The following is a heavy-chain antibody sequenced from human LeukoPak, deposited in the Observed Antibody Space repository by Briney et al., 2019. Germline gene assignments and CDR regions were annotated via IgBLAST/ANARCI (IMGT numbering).Heavy chain of an antibody. CDR2: IWYDGSNK. CDR1: GFTFSSYG. CDR3: ARDALVLSHFIDY. D-gene: IGHD6-6*01. J-gene: IGHJ4*02. Sequence: PGRSLRLSCAASGFTFSSYGMHWVHQAPGKGLEWVAVIWYDGSNKYYADSVKGRFTISRDNSKNTLYLQMNSLRAEDTAVYYCARDALVLSHFIDYWGQGTLVTVSS. V-gene: IGHV3-33*01.